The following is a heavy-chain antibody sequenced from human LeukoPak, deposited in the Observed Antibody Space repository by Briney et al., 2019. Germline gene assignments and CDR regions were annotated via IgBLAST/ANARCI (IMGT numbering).Heavy chain of an antibody. CDR1: GGSISSYY. V-gene: IGHV4-59*01. CDR2: IYYSGST. D-gene: IGHD3-3*01. Sequence: SETLSLTCTVSGGSISSYYWSWIRQPPGKGLEWIGYIYYSGSTNYNPSLKSRVTISVDTSKNQFSLKLSSVTAADTAVYYCAREITIFGVALPDAFDIWGQGTMVTVSS. CDR3: AREITIFGVALPDAFDI. J-gene: IGHJ3*02.